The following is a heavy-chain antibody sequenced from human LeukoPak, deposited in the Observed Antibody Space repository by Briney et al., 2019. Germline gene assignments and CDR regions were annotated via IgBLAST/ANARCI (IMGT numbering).Heavy chain of an antibody. D-gene: IGHD6-19*01. J-gene: IGHJ4*02. V-gene: IGHV3-23*01. Sequence: GGSLRLSCAASGFTFSTYAMTWVRQAPGKGLEWVSAISGSGGSRYYADSVKGRFTISRDNSKNTLYLQMNSLRAEDTALYYCAKDGSYLAVAGRIHYWGQGTLVTVSS. CDR1: GFTFSTYA. CDR2: ISGSGGSR. CDR3: AKDGSYLAVAGRIHY.